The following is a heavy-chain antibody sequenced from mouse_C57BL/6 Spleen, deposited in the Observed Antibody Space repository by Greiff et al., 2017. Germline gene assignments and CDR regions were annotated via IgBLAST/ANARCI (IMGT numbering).Heavy chain of an antibody. D-gene: IGHD3-3*01. V-gene: IGHV1-26*01. CDR3: ARAGGCDY. CDR2: INPNNGGT. J-gene: IGHJ2*02. CDR1: GYTFTDYY. Sequence: VQLQQSGPELVKPGASVKISCKASGYTFTDYYMNWVKQSPGKSLEWIGDINPNNGGTSYNQKFKGKATLTVDKSSSTAYMELRSLTSEDAAVXYCARAGGCDYGGQGTSLTVSS.